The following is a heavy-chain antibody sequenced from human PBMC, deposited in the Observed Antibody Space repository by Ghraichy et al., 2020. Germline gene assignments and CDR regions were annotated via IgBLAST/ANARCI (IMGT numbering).Heavy chain of an antibody. V-gene: IGHV2-5*02. Sequence: SGPTLVKPTQTLTLTCTFSGFSLSTSGVGVGWIRQPPGKALEWLALIFWDDGEHYSPSLKSRLTITKDTSKNQVVFRMTNMDTVDTATYYCAYRDYGSWFDPWGQGTLVTVSS. D-gene: IGHD4-17*01. J-gene: IGHJ5*02. CDR1: GFSLSTSGVG. CDR2: IFWDDGE. CDR3: AYRDYGSWFDP.